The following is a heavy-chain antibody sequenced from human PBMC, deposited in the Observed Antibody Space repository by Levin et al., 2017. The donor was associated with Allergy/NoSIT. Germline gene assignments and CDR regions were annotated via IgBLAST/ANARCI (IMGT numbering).Heavy chain of an antibody. D-gene: IGHD6-19*01. CDR2: ISDSGGST. J-gene: IGHJ4*02. CDR1: GFSFSNYA. Sequence: GESLKISCAASGFSFSNYAMSWVRQAPGKGLEWVSGISDSGGSTYYADSVKGRFTISRDNSKNTLCLQMNSLRAEDTAIYYCAKREGPAGYTSGRFDYWGQGTLVTVSS. V-gene: IGHV3-23*01. CDR3: AKREGPAGYTSGRFDY.